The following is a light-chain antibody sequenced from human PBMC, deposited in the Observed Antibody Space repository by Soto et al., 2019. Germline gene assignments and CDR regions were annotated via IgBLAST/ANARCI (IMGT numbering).Light chain of an antibody. J-gene: IGLJ2*01. CDR2: SNN. V-gene: IGLV1-44*01. CDR1: SSNIGSYT. CDR3: AAWDDSLNGVV. Sequence: LTQPPSASGTPGQRVTISCSGSSSNIGSYTVNWYQQLPGTAPQLLIYSNNQRPSGVPDRFSGSKSGTSASLAISGLQSEDEADYYCAAWDDSLNGVVFGGGTKLTVL.